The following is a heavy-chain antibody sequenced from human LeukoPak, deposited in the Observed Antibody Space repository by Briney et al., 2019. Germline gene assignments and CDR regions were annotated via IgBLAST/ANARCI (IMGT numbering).Heavy chain of an antibody. V-gene: IGHV3-53*01. CDR1: GFTVITND. CDR2: LYSDGNT. CDR3: ARGVEPLAANTLAY. D-gene: IGHD1-14*01. Sequence: GGSLRLSCAASGFTVITNDMTWVRLAPGKGLEWVSVLYSDGNTKYADSVQGRLTISRDNSKNTLYLEMNSLSPDDTAVYYCARGVEPLAANTLAYWGQGTLVTVSS. J-gene: IGHJ4*02.